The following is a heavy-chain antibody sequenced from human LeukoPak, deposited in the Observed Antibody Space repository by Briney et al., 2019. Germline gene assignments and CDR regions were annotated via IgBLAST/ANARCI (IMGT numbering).Heavy chain of an antibody. CDR2: IKQDGSER. CDR3: ARVKVSYSSGPVGY. D-gene: IGHD6-25*01. CDR1: GFTLRSYW. Sequence: GGSLRLSCAASGFTLRSYWMSWVRQAPGKGLEWVANIKQDGSERYYVDSVKGRFTISRDNAKNALYLQMNSLRAEDTAVYYCARVKVSYSSGPVGYWGQGTLVTVSS. V-gene: IGHV3-7*01. J-gene: IGHJ4*02.